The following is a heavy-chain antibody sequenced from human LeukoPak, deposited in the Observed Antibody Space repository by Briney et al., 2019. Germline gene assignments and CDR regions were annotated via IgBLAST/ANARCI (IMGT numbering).Heavy chain of an antibody. CDR3: ARDSYYYDKNGNYVGATADF. CDR2: IHRSGST. D-gene: IGHD3-22*01. CDR1: GGSITRGAYY. Sequence: SETLSLTCTVSGGSITRGAYYWSWIRQHPGKGLEWIGYIHRSGSTSYNPSLKSRVNISLDTSKNQFSLKLSSVTAADTAVYYCARDSYYYDKNGNYVGATADFWGQGTLGTVSS. J-gene: IGHJ4*02. V-gene: IGHV4-31*03.